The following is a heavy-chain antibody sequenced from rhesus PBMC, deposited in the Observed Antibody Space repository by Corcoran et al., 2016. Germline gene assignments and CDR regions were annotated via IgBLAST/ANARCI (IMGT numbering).Heavy chain of an antibody. V-gene: IGHV4-173*01. J-gene: IGHJ4*01. D-gene: IGHD5-12*01. Sequence: QLRLQESGPGLVKPSETLSLTCAVSGGSISSNYWSWIRQPPGKGLEWLGRISGSGGTTDYSPSRKSRVTISTDTSKNQFSLKLTSVTAADTAVYYCARGKSYSYFDYWGQGVLVTVSS. CDR1: GGSISSNY. CDR3: ARGKSYSYFDY. CDR2: ISGSGGTT.